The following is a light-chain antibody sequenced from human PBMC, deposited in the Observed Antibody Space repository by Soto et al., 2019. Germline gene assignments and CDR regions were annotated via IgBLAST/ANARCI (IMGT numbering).Light chain of an antibody. CDR3: QSYDPSLSGYV. V-gene: IGLV1-40*01. J-gene: IGLJ1*01. Sequence: SVLTQPPSVSGAPGQRVTISCTGSGSNIGAGYDVHWYQQLPGTAPELLIYVNTNRPSGVPDRFSASKSGTSASLAITGLQAEDEADYYCQSYDPSLSGYVFGTGTKLTVL. CDR2: VNT. CDR1: GSNIGAGYD.